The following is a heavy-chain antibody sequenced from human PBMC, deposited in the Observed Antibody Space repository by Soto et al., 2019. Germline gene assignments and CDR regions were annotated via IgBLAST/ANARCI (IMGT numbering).Heavy chain of an antibody. J-gene: IGHJ4*02. D-gene: IGHD3-22*01. CDR1: GFTFSSCA. Sequence: PGGSLRLSCAASGFTFSSCAMSWVRQAPGKGLEWVGRTRNKANSYTTDYAAFVKGRFTISRDDSKNLIYLQMNSLKTEDTAVYYCAREGSSSGPDYEYWGQGTLVTVSS. V-gene: IGHV3-72*01. CDR3: AREGSSSGPDYEY. CDR2: TRNKANSYTT.